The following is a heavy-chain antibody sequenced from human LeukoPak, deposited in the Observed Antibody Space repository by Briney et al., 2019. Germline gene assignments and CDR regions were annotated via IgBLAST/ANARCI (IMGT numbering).Heavy chain of an antibody. CDR3: VTNDVGLHTGLGY. J-gene: IGHJ4*02. V-gene: IGHV1-2*02. D-gene: IGHD1-26*01. CDR2: IDTKSGAT. CDR1: GYTFTDYL. Sequence: GASVKVSCKASGYTFTDYLLHWVRQAPGQGLEWMGWIDTKSGATKFAQKFQARVTMTSDTSITTAYMDLSSLTSDDTAAYYCVTNDVGLHTGLGYWGQGTLVTVSS.